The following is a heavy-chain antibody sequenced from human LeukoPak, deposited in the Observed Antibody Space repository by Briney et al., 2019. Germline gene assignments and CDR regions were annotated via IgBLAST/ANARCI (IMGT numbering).Heavy chain of an antibody. V-gene: IGHV3-23*01. CDR2: ISGSGGST. J-gene: IGHJ4*02. CDR3: AKDLRITIFGVVPPSTDY. CDR1: GFTFSSYA. Sequence: GGSLSLSCAASGFTFSSYAMSWVRQAPGKGLEWVSAISGSGGSTYYADSVKGRFTISRDNSNNTLYLQMNSLRAEDTAVYYCAKDLRITIFGVVPPSTDYWGQGTLVTVSS. D-gene: IGHD3-3*01.